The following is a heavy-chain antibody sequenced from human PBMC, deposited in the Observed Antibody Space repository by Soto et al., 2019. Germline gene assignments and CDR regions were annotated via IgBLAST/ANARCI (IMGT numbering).Heavy chain of an antibody. D-gene: IGHD6-13*01. J-gene: IGHJ5*02. CDR3: ARDRRPAAAVDP. CDR1: GGSISSGGYY. Sequence: QVQLQESGPGLVKPSQTLSLTCTVSGGSISSGGYYWSWIRQHPGKGLEWIGYIYYSGSTYYNPSLKIRGTISVDTSKNQVSLKLSSVAAAATAVYYCARDRRPAAAVDPWGQGTLVTVSS. V-gene: IGHV4-31*03. CDR2: IYYSGST.